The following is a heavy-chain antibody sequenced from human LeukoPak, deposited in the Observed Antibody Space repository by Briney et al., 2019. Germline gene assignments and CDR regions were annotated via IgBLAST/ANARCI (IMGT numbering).Heavy chain of an antibody. CDR3: AKGYLSGSCRWFDP. J-gene: IGHJ5*02. D-gene: IGHD3-10*01. Sequence: GGSLRLSCAASGFTFSNFAMSLVRQAPGKGLEWVSSISGSGGDTNYADSVKGRFAISRDNAKDTLFLQMNSLRADDTAVYYCAKGYLSGSCRWFDPWGQGTLVTVSS. CDR2: ISGSGGDT. V-gene: IGHV3-23*01. CDR1: GFTFSNFA.